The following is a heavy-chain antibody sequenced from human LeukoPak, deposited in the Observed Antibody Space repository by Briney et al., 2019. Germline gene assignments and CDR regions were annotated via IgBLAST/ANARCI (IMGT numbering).Heavy chain of an antibody. CDR1: GFIFRNYW. CDR2: MNKDGSEK. D-gene: IGHD1-26*01. J-gene: IGHJ4*02. V-gene: IGHV3-7*01. Sequence: GGSLELSGAASGFIFRNYWRGGVRQAQGKGREGGANMNKDGSEKYYADSVKGRFTISRDNARNSVYLQMNSLRVEDTAVYYCARDPVEWEQLLDYWGQGTLVTVSS. CDR3: ARDPVEWEQLLDY.